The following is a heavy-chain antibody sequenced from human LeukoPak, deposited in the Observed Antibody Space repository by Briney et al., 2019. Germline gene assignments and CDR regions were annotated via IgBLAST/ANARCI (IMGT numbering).Heavy chain of an antibody. Sequence: GASVKVSCKASGYTFTSYDINWVRQATGQGLEWMGWMNPNSGNTGYAQKFQGRVTMTRNTSISTAYMELSSLRSEDTAVYYCARGAGVLWFGELLSPSWFDPWGQGTLVTVSS. V-gene: IGHV1-8*02. D-gene: IGHD3-10*01. CDR1: GYTFTSYD. J-gene: IGHJ5*02. CDR2: MNPNSGNT. CDR3: ARGAGVLWFGELLSPSWFDP.